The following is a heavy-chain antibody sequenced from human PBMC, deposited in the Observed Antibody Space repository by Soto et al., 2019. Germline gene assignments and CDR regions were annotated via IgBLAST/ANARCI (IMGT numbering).Heavy chain of an antibody. D-gene: IGHD6-13*01. CDR2: IKQDGSEK. V-gene: IGHV3-7*01. CDR3: ARDQEQQLVRGYYYYYYMDV. Sequence: EVQLVESGGGLVQPGGSLRLSCAASGFTFSSYWMSWVRQAPGKGLEGVANIKQDGSEKYYVDSVKGRFTISRDNAKNSLYLQMNSLRAEDTAVYYCARDQEQQLVRGYYYYYYMDVWGKGTTVTVSS. CDR1: GFTFSSYW. J-gene: IGHJ6*03.